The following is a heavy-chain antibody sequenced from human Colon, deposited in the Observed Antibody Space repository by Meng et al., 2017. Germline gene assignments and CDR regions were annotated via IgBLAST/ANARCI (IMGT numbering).Heavy chain of an antibody. V-gene: IGHV1-46*01. Sequence: ASVKVSCKASGYTFTSYYMHWVRQAPGQGLEWMGIINPSGGSTSYAQKFQSRVTMTRDTSTSTVYMELRSLRSEDTAVYYCARGYGSGWYLNDAFDIWGQGTMVTVSS. J-gene: IGHJ3*02. D-gene: IGHD6-19*01. CDR3: ARGYGSGWYLNDAFDI. CDR1: GYTFTSYY. CDR2: INPSGGST.